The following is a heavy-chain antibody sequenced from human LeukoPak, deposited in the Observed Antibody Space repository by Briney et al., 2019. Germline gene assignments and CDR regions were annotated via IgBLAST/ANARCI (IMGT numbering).Heavy chain of an antibody. CDR3: ARERGYSTPGLFDP. Sequence: SETLSLTCAVSGGSISSGIYSWNWLRQSPGMGLEWIGYIYHTGHTYYNPSLKTRVTISVDRSKNQFSLKLSSVTAAHTAVYYCARERGYSTPGLFDPWGQGTLVTVSS. D-gene: IGHD6-13*01. CDR2: IYHTGHT. J-gene: IGHJ5*02. V-gene: IGHV4-30-2*06. CDR1: GGSISSGIYS.